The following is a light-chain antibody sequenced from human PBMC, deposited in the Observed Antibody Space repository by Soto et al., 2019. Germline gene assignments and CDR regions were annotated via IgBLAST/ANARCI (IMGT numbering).Light chain of an antibody. CDR2: KAS. CDR3: QQYRT. V-gene: IGKV1-5*03. CDR1: QSISSW. Sequence: DLEMPQCPSTLSASVGDRVTITCRASQSISSWLAWYQQKPGKAPKLLIYKASSLESGVPSRFSGSGSGTEFTLTISSLQPDDFATYYCQQYRTFAQATKVDIK. J-gene: IGKJ1*01.